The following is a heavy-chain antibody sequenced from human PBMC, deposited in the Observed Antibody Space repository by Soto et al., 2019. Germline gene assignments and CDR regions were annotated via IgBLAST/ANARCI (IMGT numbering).Heavy chain of an antibody. Sequence: ASETLSLTCTVSGGSISSGDYYWSWIRQPPGKGLEWIGYIYYSGSTYYQPSLKSRVTISVDTSKNQFSLKLSSVTAADTAVYYCARVPRRAAAGHNWFDPWGQGTLVTVSS. V-gene: IGHV4-30-4*01. CDR3: ARVPRRAAAGHNWFDP. D-gene: IGHD6-13*01. J-gene: IGHJ5*02. CDR1: GGSISSGDYY. CDR2: IYYSGST.